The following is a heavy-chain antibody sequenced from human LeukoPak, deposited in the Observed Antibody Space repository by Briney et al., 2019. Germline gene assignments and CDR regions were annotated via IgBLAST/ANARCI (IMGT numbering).Heavy chain of an antibody. J-gene: IGHJ4*02. CDR3: AREAAVAGSDY. CDR1: GYTFTSYY. Sequence: GASVKVSCKASGYTFTSYYMHWVRQAPGQGLEWMGWMNPNSGNTGYAQKFQGRVTMTRNTSISTAYMELSSLRSEDTAVYYCAREAAVAGSDYWGQGTLVTVSS. V-gene: IGHV1-8*02. D-gene: IGHD6-19*01. CDR2: MNPNSGNT.